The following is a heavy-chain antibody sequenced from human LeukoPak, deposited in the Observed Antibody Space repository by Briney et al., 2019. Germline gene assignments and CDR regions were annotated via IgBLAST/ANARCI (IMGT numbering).Heavy chain of an antibody. D-gene: IGHD3-10*01. CDR3: ARSLGAPSHFDY. Sequence: SETLSLTCSVSGGSFSRNYWSWIRQPPGKGLEWIGYIYNSGSANYNPSLKSRVTISVDTSKNQFSLKLSSVTAADTAVYYCARSLGAPSHFDYWGQGTLVTVSS. CDR2: IYNSGSA. CDR1: GGSFSRNY. V-gene: IGHV4-59*01. J-gene: IGHJ4*02.